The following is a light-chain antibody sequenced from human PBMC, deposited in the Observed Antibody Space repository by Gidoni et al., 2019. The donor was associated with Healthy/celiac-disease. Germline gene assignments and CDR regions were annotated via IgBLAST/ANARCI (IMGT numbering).Light chain of an antibody. CDR1: SSDVGGYNY. J-gene: IGLJ1*01. CDR2: DGS. V-gene: IGLV2-14*03. CDR3: SSYTSSSTQV. Sequence: QSALTQPASVSGSPGPSITISCTGTSSDVGGYNYVSWYQQHPGQAPKLMIYDGSKRPSGVTNRFSGSKSGNTASLTISGLQAEDEADYYCSSYTSSSTQVFGTGTKVTVL.